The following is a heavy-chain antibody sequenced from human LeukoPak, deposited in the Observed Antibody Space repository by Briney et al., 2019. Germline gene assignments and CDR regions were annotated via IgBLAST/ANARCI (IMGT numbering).Heavy chain of an antibody. Sequence: QPGGSLRLSCEASGLTFSNSWMHWVRLIPGKGLVWVSRMYGDMRDISYADSVKGRFTISRDNAKNTVYLQMNSLRGEDTAVYYCARDLGLRGSTWGQGTLVTVSS. CDR2: MYGDMRDI. D-gene: IGHD5-12*01. J-gene: IGHJ5*02. V-gene: IGHV3-74*01. CDR3: ARDLGLRGST. CDR1: GLTFSNSW.